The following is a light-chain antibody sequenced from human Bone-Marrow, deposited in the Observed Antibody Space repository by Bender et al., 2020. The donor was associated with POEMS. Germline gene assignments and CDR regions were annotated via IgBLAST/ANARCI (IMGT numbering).Light chain of an antibody. V-gene: IGLV1-44*01. Sequence: QSVLTQPPSASGTPGQRVTISCSGSNSNIGTNAVNWYQQFPGTAPKLPSYSDNQRPSGVPNLFSAFKSGTSVSLGISGLQSEDEADYYCASWDAGLSGGVFGGGTKLTVL. J-gene: IGLJ3*02. CDR1: NSNIGTNA. CDR3: ASWDAGLSGGV. CDR2: SDN.